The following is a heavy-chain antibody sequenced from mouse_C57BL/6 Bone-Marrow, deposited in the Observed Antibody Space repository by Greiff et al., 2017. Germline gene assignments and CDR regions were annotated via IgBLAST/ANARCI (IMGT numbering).Heavy chain of an antibody. D-gene: IGHD2-4*01. CDR1: GFTFSDYG. V-gene: IGHV5-17*01. J-gene: IGHJ3*01. Sequence: EVKLVESGGGLVKPGGSLKLSCAASGFTFSDYGMHWVRQAPGKGLEWVAYISSSSSTIYYEDTVKGRFTISRDNAKNTLFLHMTSLRSEDSAMYYCADDDDWLAYWGRGTRVTVSA. CDR3: ADDDDWLAY. CDR2: ISSSSSTI.